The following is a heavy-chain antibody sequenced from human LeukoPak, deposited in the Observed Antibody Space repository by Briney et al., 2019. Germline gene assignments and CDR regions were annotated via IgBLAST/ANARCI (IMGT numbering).Heavy chain of an antibody. J-gene: IGHJ4*01. CDR3: ARDNDKVVDH. Sequence: ASVTVSCTTSGYTFSNYGISWVRQAPGQGLEWMGWITAYNGNRLYAQRFQGRITLTTDTSTSTSYMELRSLEYDDTAIYYCARDNDKVVDHWGQGTLVTVSS. D-gene: IGHD1-1*01. CDR1: GYTFSNYG. V-gene: IGHV1-18*01. CDR2: ITAYNGNR.